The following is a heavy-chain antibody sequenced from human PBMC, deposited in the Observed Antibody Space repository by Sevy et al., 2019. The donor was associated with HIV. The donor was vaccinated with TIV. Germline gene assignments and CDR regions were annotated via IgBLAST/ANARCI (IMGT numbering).Heavy chain of an antibody. CDR3: AKGNSGSFDY. Sequence: GGSLRLSCAASGFSFSTYWMHWVRQAPGKGLEWVANIKQDESEKYYVASVKGRFTISRDNAKNSVYLEMNSLRPEDTVIYYCAKGNSGSFDYWGQRTLVTVSS. V-gene: IGHV3-7*01. CDR2: IKQDESEK. CDR1: GFSFSTYW. D-gene: IGHD3-22*01. J-gene: IGHJ4*02.